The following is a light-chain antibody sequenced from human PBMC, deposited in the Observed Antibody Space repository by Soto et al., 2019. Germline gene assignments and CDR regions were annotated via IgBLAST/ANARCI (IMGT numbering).Light chain of an antibody. CDR3: QQYGSSGT. Sequence: IGLIQSPYTLSWSPGERATLSWWASRSLSSDYLAWYQQKPGQAPRLLFYHASRRATGTPDRFSVSGSGTDFTLTISRLEPEDFAVYYCQQYGSSGTFGQGTKVDIK. CDR1: RSLSSDY. J-gene: IGKJ1*01. V-gene: IGKV3-20*01. CDR2: HAS.